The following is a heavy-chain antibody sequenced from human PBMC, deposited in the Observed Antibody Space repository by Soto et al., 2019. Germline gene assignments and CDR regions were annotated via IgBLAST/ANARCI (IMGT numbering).Heavy chain of an antibody. J-gene: IGHJ4*02. CDR2: IWTDGSYE. D-gene: IGHD3-22*01. CDR1: GFTFSRYG. CDR3: ARAGHDSSGYYYGGLDY. Sequence: QVQLVESGGGVAQPGGSLRLSCAASGFTFSRYGMHWVLQAPGKGLEWVAVIWTDGSYEYYADSVMGRFTISRDNSKNTLYLQRNSRRAEDTAVYYCARAGHDSSGYYYGGLDYWGPGTLGTVSS. V-gene: IGHV3-33*01.